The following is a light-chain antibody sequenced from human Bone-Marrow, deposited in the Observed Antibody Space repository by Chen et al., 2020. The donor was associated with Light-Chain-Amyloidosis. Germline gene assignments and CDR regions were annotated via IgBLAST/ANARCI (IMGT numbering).Light chain of an antibody. J-gene: IGKJ2*02. CDR3: QLYDSSLPCT. CDR2: GAS. V-gene: IGKV3-20*01. CDR1: QSVTSSF. Sequence: EVVLTQSPGTLSLSPGERATLSCRASQSVTSSFLSWYQQTPGQSPRLLIYGASSRATGIPDRFSGSGAETDFTLTISSLEPEDVAVYYCQLYDSSLPCTFGQGTKLEIK.